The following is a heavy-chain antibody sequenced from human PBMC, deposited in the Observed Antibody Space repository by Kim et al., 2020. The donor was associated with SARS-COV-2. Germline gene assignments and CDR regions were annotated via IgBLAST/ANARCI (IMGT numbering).Heavy chain of an antibody. CDR1: GGSISSSNW. Sequence: SETLSLTCAVSGGSISSSNWWSWVRQPPGKGLEWIGEIYHSGSTNYNPSLKSRVTISVDKSKNQFSLKLSSVTAADTAVYYCARDLSRYDFWSGYYTEQYGMDVWGQGTTVTVSS. CDR3: ARDLSRYDFWSGYYTEQYGMDV. J-gene: IGHJ6*02. V-gene: IGHV4-4*02. D-gene: IGHD3-3*01. CDR2: IYHSGST.